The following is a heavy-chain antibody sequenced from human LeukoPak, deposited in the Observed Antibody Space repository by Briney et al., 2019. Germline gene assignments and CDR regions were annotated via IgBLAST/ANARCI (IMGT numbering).Heavy chain of an antibody. CDR1: GYTFTSYY. J-gene: IGHJ5*02. V-gene: IGHV1-2*02. CDR3: ASGGPRGSSSYNWFDP. CDR2: INPNSGGT. D-gene: IGHD6-13*01. Sequence: ASVKVSCKASGYTFTSYYMHWVRQAPGQGLEWMGWINPNSGGTNYAQKFQGRVTMTRDTSISTAYMELSRLRSDDTAVYYCASGGPRGSSSYNWFDPWGQGTLVTVSS.